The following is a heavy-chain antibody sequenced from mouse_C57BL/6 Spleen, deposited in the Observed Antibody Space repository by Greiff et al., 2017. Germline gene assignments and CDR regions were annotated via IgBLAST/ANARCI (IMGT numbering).Heavy chain of an antibody. J-gene: IGHJ2*01. CDR3: ARWGDWDSIDY. D-gene: IGHD4-1*01. Sequence: QVQLQQSGAELVRPGASVKLSCKASGYTFTDYYINWVKQRPGQGLEWIARIYPGSGNTYYNEKFKGKATLTAEKASSTAYMQLSSLTSEDSAVYFCARWGDWDSIDYWGQGTTLTVSS. V-gene: IGHV1-76*01. CDR2: IYPGSGNT. CDR1: GYTFTDYY.